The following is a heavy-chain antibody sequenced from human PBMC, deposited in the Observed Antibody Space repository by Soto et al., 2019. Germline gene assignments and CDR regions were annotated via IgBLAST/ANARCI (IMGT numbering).Heavy chain of an antibody. CDR3: ASTYYTGSSGPFDY. D-gene: IGHD3-22*01. CDR1: GDSISSGGYY. CDR2: IYYSGTT. J-gene: IGHJ4*02. V-gene: IGHV4-31*03. Sequence: QVQLQASGPGLVKPSQTLSLTCTVSGDSISSGGYYWSWIRQHPAKGLEWIGYIYYSGTTYYNPSLSSRVTISADTSENHFALKVNSVTVADTAVYYCASTYYTGSSGPFDYWGQGALVTVSS.